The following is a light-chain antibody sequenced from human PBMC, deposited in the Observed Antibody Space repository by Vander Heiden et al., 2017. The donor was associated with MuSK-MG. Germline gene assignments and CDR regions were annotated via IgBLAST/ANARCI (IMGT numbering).Light chain of an antibody. CDR3: QQDGYSPLT. J-gene: IGKJ4*01. CDR1: QSVSSNY. CDR2: GAS. V-gene: IGKV3-20*01. Sequence: EIVLTQSPGTLSLSPGERATLSCRASQSVSSNYLAWYRQKPGQAPRLLIYGASSRATGIPDRFNGSGSGTDFTLTITRLEPEDFAVYFCQQDGYSPLTFGGGTKVEIK.